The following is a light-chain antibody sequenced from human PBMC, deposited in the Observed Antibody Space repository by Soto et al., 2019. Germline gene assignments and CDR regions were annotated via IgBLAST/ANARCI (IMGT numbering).Light chain of an antibody. V-gene: IGKV1-39*01. J-gene: IGKJ3*01. Sequence: DIQMTQSPSSLSASVGDRVTITFRASQSMTNYLNWYQQKPGRSPKILIYATSNLQSGVPSRFSGSGSGTDFTLTISSLQREDFATYYWQQSYIAPFTFGPGTKVDIK. CDR1: QSMTNY. CDR2: ATS. CDR3: QQSYIAPFT.